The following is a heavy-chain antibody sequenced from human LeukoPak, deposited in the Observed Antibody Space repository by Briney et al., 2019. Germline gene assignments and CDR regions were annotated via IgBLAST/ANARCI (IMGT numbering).Heavy chain of an antibody. Sequence: PGGSLRLSCAASGFTFTGYWMSWVRQAPGKGLEWVANIKQDGSEKYYVDSVKGRFTISRDNAKNSPYLQMNSLRAEDTAVYYCARGRRWGLSYYYGMDVWGQGTTVTVSS. CDR3: ARGRRWGLSYYYGMDV. J-gene: IGHJ6*02. D-gene: IGHD5-24*01. CDR2: IKQDGSEK. CDR1: GFTFTGYW. V-gene: IGHV3-7*01.